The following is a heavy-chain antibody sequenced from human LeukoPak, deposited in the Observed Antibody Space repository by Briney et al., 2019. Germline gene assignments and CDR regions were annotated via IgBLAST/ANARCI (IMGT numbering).Heavy chain of an antibody. CDR2: ISSGSSTV. V-gene: IGHV3-48*04. Sequence: GGSLRLSCAASGFTFSSHSMNWVRQAPGKGLEWVSYISSGSSTVYYADSVKGRFTISRDNAKNALYMQMNSLRPDDTALYYCARVRTDSSGYYYEGYDYWGQGTLDTVSS. J-gene: IGHJ4*02. CDR1: GFTFSSHS. D-gene: IGHD3-22*01. CDR3: ARVRTDSSGYYYEGYDY.